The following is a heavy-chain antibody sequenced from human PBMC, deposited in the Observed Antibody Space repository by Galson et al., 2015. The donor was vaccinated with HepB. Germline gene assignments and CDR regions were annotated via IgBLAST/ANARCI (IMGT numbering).Heavy chain of an antibody. Sequence: SVKVSCKASGDTLRDNAISWVRQAPGQRLEWMAGITPLFGTAKYAEKFKGRVVVSADPSATTVYMDLNRLQSDDTAVYFCAREGTLPHVCMHNWGNGTTIIVSS. CDR2: ITPLFGTA. CDR3: AREGTLPHVCMHN. D-gene: IGHD1/OR15-1a*01. CDR1: GDTLRDNA. J-gene: IGHJ6*04. V-gene: IGHV1-69*13.